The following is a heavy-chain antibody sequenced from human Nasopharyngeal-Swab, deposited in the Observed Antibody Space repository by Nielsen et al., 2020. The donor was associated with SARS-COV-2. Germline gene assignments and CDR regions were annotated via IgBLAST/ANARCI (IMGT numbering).Heavy chain of an antibody. Sequence: GGSLRLSCAASGFTFSSYWMSWVRQAPGKGLEWVANIKQDGSEKYYVDSVKGRFTISRDNAKNSLYLQMNSLRAEDTAVYYCARAGWGLATVGTLDYWGQGTLVTVSS. V-gene: IGHV3-7*03. D-gene: IGHD6-13*01. CDR2: IKQDGSEK. CDR1: GFTFSSYW. CDR3: ARAGWGLATVGTLDY. J-gene: IGHJ4*02.